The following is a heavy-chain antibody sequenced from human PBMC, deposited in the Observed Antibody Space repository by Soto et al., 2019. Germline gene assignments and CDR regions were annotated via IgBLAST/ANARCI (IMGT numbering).Heavy chain of an antibody. Sequence: QVQLVQSGAEVKKPGASVKVSCKASGYTFTSYDFNWVRQAAGQGLEWMGWMHPYSGNTGYAQKFRGRVTMTRDTSISTAYLELSSLRSDDTAVYYCVRDGAQLGDPNWHFDLWGRGTLVTVST. J-gene: IGHJ2*01. CDR3: VRDGAQLGDPNWHFDL. CDR2: MHPYSGNT. CDR1: GYTFTSYD. V-gene: IGHV1-8*01. D-gene: IGHD6-6*01.